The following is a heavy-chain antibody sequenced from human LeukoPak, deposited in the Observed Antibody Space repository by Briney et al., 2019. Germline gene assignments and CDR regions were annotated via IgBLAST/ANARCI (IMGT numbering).Heavy chain of an antibody. V-gene: IGHV3-21*01. CDR1: GFTFSSYG. D-gene: IGHD4-17*01. CDR2: ISSSSGYI. CDR3: ARGGTTVTSTYYYYYYGMDV. J-gene: IGHJ6*02. Sequence: PGGSLRLSCAASGFTFSSYGMHWVRQAPGKGLEWVSSISSSSGYIYYADSVKGRFTISRDNAKNSLYLQMNSLRAEDTAVYYCARGGTTVTSTYYYYYYGMDVRGQGTTVTVSS.